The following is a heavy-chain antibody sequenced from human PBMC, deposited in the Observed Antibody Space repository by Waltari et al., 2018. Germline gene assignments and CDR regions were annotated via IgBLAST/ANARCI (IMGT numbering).Heavy chain of an antibody. CDR3: ARVTSGTLGEH. J-gene: IGHJ4*02. D-gene: IGHD3-10*01. V-gene: IGHV5-51*01. Sequence: VQLVQSGAEVKKPGSSVTVSCKASGGTFSSYAISWVRQMPGKGLEWMGIIYPGDSDTRYSPSFQGQVTISADKSISTAYLQWSSLKASDTAMYYCARVTSGTLGEHWGQGTLVTVSS. CDR2: IYPGDSDT. CDR1: GGTFSSYA.